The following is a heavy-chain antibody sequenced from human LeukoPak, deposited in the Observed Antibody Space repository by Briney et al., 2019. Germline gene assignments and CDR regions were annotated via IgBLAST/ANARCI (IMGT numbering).Heavy chain of an antibody. D-gene: IGHD6-19*01. J-gene: IGHJ5*02. CDR3: AKCSTSAYTTGWCNWIDP. V-gene: IGHV3-23*01. CDR2: TVSRGTT. Sequence: GGSLRLSCVASGFTFTSDAMNWVRQAPGKGLEWVSSTVSRGTTQYADSVKGRFTVSRDTSKNTLYLQMNSLRADDTAVYYCAKCSTSAYTTGWCNWIDPWGQGTLDTVSS. CDR1: GFTFTSDA.